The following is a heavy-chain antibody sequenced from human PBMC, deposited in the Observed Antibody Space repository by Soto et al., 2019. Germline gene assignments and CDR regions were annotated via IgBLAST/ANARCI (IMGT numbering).Heavy chain of an antibody. CDR2: ISYDGSNK. CDR1: GFTFSSYA. CDR3: ARDAPYGGKGGVGY. V-gene: IGHV3-30-3*01. J-gene: IGHJ4*02. D-gene: IGHD3-16*01. Sequence: QVQLVESGGGVVQPGRSLRLSCAASGFTFSSYAMHWVRQAPGKGLEWVAVISYDGSNKYYADSVKGRFTISRDNSKNTLYLQMNSLRAEDTAVYYCARDAPYGGKGGVGYWGQGTLVTVSS.